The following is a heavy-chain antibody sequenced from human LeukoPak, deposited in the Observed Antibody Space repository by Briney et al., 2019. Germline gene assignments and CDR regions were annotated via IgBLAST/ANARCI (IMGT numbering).Heavy chain of an antibody. D-gene: IGHD1-26*01. J-gene: IGHJ4*02. CDR3: AKDPTAWVGAFDY. CDR1: GFTFSSSP. V-gene: IGHV3-23*01. CDR2: IDTSTGRT. Sequence: GGSLRLSCAASGFTFSSSPMSWVRQAPEKGLEWVSTIDTSTGRTYYADSAKGRFTISRDNSKNTLYLQMNNLRAEDTAIYYCAKDPTAWVGAFDYWGQGTLVTVSS.